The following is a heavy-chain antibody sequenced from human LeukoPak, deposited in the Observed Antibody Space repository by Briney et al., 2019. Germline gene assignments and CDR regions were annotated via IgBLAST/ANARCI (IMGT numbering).Heavy chain of an antibody. CDR3: ARGQGTVTTYLDWFDP. J-gene: IGHJ5*02. D-gene: IGHD4-17*01. Sequence: ASVKVSCKASGYTFTSYAMNWVRQAPGQGLEWMGWINTNTGNPTYAQGFTGRFVFSLDTSVSTAYLQISSLKAEDTAVYYCARGQGTVTTYLDWFDPWGQGTLVTVSS. CDR1: GYTFTSYA. CDR2: INTNTGNP. V-gene: IGHV7-4-1*02.